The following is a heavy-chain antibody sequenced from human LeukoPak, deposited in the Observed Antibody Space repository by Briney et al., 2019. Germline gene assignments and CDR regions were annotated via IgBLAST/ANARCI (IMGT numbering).Heavy chain of an antibody. CDR3: TRDHSSSSWMDAFEI. Sequence: SETLSLTCLLPGGSIGPYYWSWIRQAAGKGPEWIGRIYTTGTADYNPSLKGRVFLSVDTSMNEFSLKVTSVTAADTAVYYCTRDHSSSSWMDAFEIWGPGMKVIVSS. J-gene: IGHJ3*02. CDR1: GGSIGPYY. V-gene: IGHV4-4*07. CDR2: IYTTGTA. D-gene: IGHD6-6*01.